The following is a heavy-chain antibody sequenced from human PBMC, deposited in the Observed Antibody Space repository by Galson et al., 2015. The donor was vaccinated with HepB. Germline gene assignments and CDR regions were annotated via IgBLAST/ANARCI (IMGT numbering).Heavy chain of an antibody. Sequence: SVKVSCKASGYTFTSHDINWVRQATGQGLEWMGWMDPKSGDSGSAQDFQGRISMTRDTSINTAYMELTSLRSDETTVYYCARGDYGDYELGDYWGQGTQVTVSS. V-gene: IGHV1-8*01. CDR3: ARGDYGDYELGDY. CDR1: GYTFTSHD. J-gene: IGHJ4*02. CDR2: MDPKSGDS. D-gene: IGHD4-17*01.